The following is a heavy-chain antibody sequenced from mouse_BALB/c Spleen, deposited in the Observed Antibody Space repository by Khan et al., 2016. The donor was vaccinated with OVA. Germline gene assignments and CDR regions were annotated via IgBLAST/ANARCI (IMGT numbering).Heavy chain of an antibody. J-gene: IGHJ4*01. V-gene: IGHV2-6-7*01. D-gene: IGHD2-4*01. CDR2: IWGDGST. CDR3: AREIYYDYAYYYAMDY. CDR1: GFSLTGYG. Sequence: QVQLKESGPGLVAPSQRLSITCTVSGFSLTGYGVNWVRQPPGKGLEWLGMIWGDGSTDYNSALKSRLSISKDNSKSQVFLKMNSLHTDDTARYYCAREIYYDYAYYYAMDYWGQGTAGTVSS.